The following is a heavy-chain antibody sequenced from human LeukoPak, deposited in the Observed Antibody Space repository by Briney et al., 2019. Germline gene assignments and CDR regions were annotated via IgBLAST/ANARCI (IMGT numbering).Heavy chain of an antibody. D-gene: IGHD2-2*01. J-gene: IGHJ3*02. CDR1: GSSFTSYL. CDR2: IYPGDSDT. V-gene: IGHV5-51*01. CDR3: ASPISYCSSTSCYDAFDI. Sequence: GESLKISGEGSGSSFTSYLIGWVRQLPGKGLEGMGIIYPGDSDTRYSPSFRGQVTISADKSISTASLQWSSLKASDTAMYYCASPISYCSSTSCYDAFDIWGQGTMVTVSS.